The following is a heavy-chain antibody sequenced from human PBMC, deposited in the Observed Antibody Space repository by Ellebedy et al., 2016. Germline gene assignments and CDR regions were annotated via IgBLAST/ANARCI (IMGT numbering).Heavy chain of an antibody. CDR1: GGSISSYY. D-gene: IGHD1-26*01. CDR2: IYYSGST. V-gene: IGHV4-59*01. Sequence: SETLSLXXTVSGGSISSYYWSWIRQPPGKGLEWIGYIYYSGSTNYNPSLKSRVTISVDTSKNQFSLKLSSVTAADTAVYYCARGETVFDYWGQGTLVTVSS. CDR3: ARGETVFDY. J-gene: IGHJ4*02.